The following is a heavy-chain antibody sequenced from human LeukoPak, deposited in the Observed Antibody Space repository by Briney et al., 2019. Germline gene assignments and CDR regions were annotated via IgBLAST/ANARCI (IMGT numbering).Heavy chain of an antibody. V-gene: IGHV1-8*03. CDR2: MNPNSGNT. Sequence: ASVKVSCKASGYTFTSYDINWVRQATGQGLEWMGWMNPNSGNTGYAQKFQGRVTITRNTSISTAYMELSSLRSEDTAVYYCARGGIVLMVYAIFPQDDAFDIWGQGTMVTVSS. D-gene: IGHD2-8*01. J-gene: IGHJ3*02. CDR1: GYTFTSYD. CDR3: ARGGIVLMVYAIFPQDDAFDI.